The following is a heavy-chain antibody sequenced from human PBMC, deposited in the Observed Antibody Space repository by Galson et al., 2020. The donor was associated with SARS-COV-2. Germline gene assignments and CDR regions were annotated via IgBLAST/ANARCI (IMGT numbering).Heavy chain of an antibody. D-gene: IGHD3-9*01. CDR1: GGSISSGGYY. J-gene: IGHJ5*02. CDR2: IHYSGST. CDR3: ARDRRELDCDILSGYYKGNVFDP. Sequence: ASETLSLTCTVYGGSISSGGYYWSWIRQQPGKGLEWTGYIHYSGSTYYNPSIKSRVTISVDTSKNQFSLKLSSVTAADTAVYYCARDRRELDCDILSGYYKGNVFDPWGQGTLVAVSS. V-gene: IGHV4-31*03.